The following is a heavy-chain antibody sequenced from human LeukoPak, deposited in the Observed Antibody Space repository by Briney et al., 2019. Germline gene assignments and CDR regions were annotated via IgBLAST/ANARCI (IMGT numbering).Heavy chain of an antibody. CDR3: ARDLGSGSYSPFDY. CDR2: IYYSGST. J-gene: IGHJ4*02. Sequence: SETLSLTCTVSGGSISSSSYYWGWIRQPPGKGLEWIGSIYYSGSTYYNPFLKSRVTISVDTSKNQFSLKLSSVTAADTAVYYCARDLGSGSYSPFDYWGQGTLVTVSS. D-gene: IGHD3-10*01. CDR1: GGSISSSSYY. V-gene: IGHV4-39*07.